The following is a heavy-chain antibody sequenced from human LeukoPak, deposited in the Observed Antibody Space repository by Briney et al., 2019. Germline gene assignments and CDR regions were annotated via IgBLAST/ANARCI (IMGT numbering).Heavy chain of an antibody. J-gene: IGHJ5*02. D-gene: IGHD3-9*01. CDR3: ARGSRGYDILTGYYRGGWFDP. Sequence: PSETLSLTCTVSGGSISSNSYYWGWIRQPPGKGLEWIGSIYYSGSTYYNPSLKSRVTISVDTSKNQFSLKLSSVTAADTAVYYCARGSRGYDILTGYYRGGWFDPWGQGTLVTVSS. CDR1: GGSISSNSYY. CDR2: IYYSGST. V-gene: IGHV4-39*07.